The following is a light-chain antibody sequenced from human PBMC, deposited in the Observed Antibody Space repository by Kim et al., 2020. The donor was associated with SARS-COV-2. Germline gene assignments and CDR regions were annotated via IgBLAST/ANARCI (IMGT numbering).Light chain of an antibody. CDR1: GTDVGWHNA. CDR2: DVS. J-gene: IGLJ1*01. Sequence: GQSITISCTGTGTDVGWHNAVSWYQQHPGKDPKRIIYDVSQRPSGISDRFSASKSGNTASLTISGLQTDDEADYYCSSYAINGAYVFGTGTKVTFL. V-gene: IGLV2-14*03. CDR3: SSYAINGAYV.